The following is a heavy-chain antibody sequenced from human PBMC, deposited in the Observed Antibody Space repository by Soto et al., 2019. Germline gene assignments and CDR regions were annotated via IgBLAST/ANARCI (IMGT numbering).Heavy chain of an antibody. V-gene: IGHV4-31*03. J-gene: IGHJ5*02. CDR2: IYYSGST. Sequence: QVQLQESGPGLVKLSQTLSLTCTVSGGSISSGGHYWSWIRQHPGKGQEWIGYIYYSGSTYYNPSLKSRVTISVDTSKNQFSLKLSSVTAADTAVYYCARTSYDSSGTAADPWGQGTLVTVSS. CDR3: ARTSYDSSGTAADP. D-gene: IGHD3-22*01. CDR1: GGSISSGGHY.